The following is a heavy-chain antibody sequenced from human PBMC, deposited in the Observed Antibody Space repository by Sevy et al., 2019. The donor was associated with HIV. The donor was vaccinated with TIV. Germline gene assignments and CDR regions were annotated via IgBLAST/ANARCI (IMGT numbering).Heavy chain of an antibody. V-gene: IGHV3-23*01. CDR1: GFTFSSYA. CDR3: AKKGDYYDSSGYYFPYFDY. J-gene: IGHJ4*02. Sequence: GGSLRLSCAASGFTFSSYAMSWVRQAPGKGLEWVSAISGSGGSTYYADSVKGRFTISRDNSKNTLYLQMNSLRAEDTAVYYCAKKGDYYDSSGYYFPYFDYCGQGTLVTVSS. CDR2: ISGSGGST. D-gene: IGHD3-22*01.